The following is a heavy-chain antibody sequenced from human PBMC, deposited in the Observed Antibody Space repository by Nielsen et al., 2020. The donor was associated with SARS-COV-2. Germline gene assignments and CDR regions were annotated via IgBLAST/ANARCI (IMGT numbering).Heavy chain of an antibody. D-gene: IGHD5-24*01. J-gene: IGHJ6*03. Sequence: ASVKVSCKASGYTFTSYGISWVRQAPGQGLEWMGWISAYNGNTNYAQKLQGRVTMTTDTSTSTAYMELRSLRSDDTAVYYCASRERGPYYMDVWGKGTTVTVSS. V-gene: IGHV1-18*04. CDR2: ISAYNGNT. CDR3: ASRERGPYYMDV. CDR1: GYTFTSYG.